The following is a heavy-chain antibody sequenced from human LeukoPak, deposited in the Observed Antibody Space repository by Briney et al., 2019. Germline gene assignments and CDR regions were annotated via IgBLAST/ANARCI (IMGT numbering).Heavy chain of an antibody. CDR1: GYTFTGYY. CDR3: ARDRVSGYSGYDYNYYYGMDV. CDR2: INPNSGGT. Sequence: GASVKVSCKASGYTFTGYYMHWVRQAPGQGLEWMGWINPNSGGTNYAQKFQGRVTMTRDTSISTAYMELSRLRSDDTAVYYCARDRVSGYSGYDYNYYYGMDVWGQGTTVTVSS. J-gene: IGHJ6*02. D-gene: IGHD5-12*01. V-gene: IGHV1-2*02.